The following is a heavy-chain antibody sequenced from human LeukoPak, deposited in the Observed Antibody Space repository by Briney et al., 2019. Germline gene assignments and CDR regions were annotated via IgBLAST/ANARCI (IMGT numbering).Heavy chain of an antibody. J-gene: IGHJ4*02. CDR2: IHHSGST. CDR3: ARIDWNPDY. D-gene: IGHD1-1*01. Sequence: SETLSLTCAVSGYSISRGYHWDWIRQPPGKGLEWIGSIHHSGSTYYSPSLKSRVTISVDTSKNQFSLKLSSVTAADTAVYYCARIDWNPDYWGQGTLVTVSS. V-gene: IGHV4-38-2*01. CDR1: GYSISRGYH.